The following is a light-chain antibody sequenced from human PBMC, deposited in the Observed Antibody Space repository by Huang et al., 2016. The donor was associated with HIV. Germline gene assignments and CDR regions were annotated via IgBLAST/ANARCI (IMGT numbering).Light chain of an antibody. CDR2: STS. CDR3: QQYYTSPT. CDR1: QGISNS. V-gene: IGKV1-NL1*01. J-gene: IGKJ1*01. Sequence: IQMTQSPSSLSAFVGDTVTITCRASQGISNSVAWYQQKTGKAPKLLLYSTSRLESGVPSRFRGGGSGTDYTRTINRLQSDDCATYYCQQYYTSPTFGQGSKVEIK.